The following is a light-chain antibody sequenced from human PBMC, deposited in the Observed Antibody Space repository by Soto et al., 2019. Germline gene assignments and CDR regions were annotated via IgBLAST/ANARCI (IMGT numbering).Light chain of an antibody. CDR3: QQYENLPT. J-gene: IGKJ5*01. CDR2: DAS. CDR1: QNINNY. Sequence: DIQITQSPSSLSSSAPERCTITCQASQNINNYLNWYQQKPGRAPKLLIYDASNLEAGVPSRFRGSGSGTDFTFTISRLQPEDIATYYCQQYENLPTFGQGTRLEIK. V-gene: IGKV1-33*01.